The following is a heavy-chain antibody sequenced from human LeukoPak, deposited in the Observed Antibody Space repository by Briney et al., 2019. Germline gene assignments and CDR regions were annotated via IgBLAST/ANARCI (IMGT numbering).Heavy chain of an antibody. CDR2: IYYSGST. J-gene: IGHJ4*02. V-gene: IGHV4-59*01. Sequence: RASETLSLTCTVSGVSISSYYWSWIRQPPGKGLEWIGYIYYSGSTNYNPSLKSRVTISVDTSRNQFSLKLSSVTAADTAVYYCARVPVTQYYFDYWGQGTLVTVSS. CDR1: GVSISSYY. D-gene: IGHD4-17*01. CDR3: ARVPVTQYYFDY.